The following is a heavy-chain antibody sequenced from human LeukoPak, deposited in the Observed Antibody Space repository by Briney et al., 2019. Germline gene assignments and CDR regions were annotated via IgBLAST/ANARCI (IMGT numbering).Heavy chain of an antibody. Sequence: ASVTVSCTVSTYTLTELSIHWVRQAPGKGLEWMGGFDPEHGETIYAQKFQGRVIMTEDTSTDTAYMELSGLRSEDTAVCYCATGRLYYDRRGYYENDAFDLWGHGTRVTVTS. J-gene: IGHJ3*01. D-gene: IGHD3-22*01. CDR3: ATGRLYYDRRGYYENDAFDL. CDR1: TYTLTELS. V-gene: IGHV1-24*01. CDR2: FDPEHGET.